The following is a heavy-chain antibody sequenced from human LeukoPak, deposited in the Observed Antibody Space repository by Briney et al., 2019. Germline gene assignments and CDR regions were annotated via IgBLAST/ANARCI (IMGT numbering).Heavy chain of an antibody. CDR3: ARVRSSSCFSVDY. CDR1: GFTFSSYA. Sequence: PGGSLRLSCAASGFTFSSYAMHWVRQAPGKGLESVAVISYDGSNKYYADSVKGRFTISRDNSKNTLYLQMNSLRDEDTAVYYCARVRSSSCFSVDYWGQGTLVTVSS. J-gene: IGHJ4*02. V-gene: IGHV3-30-3*01. D-gene: IGHD2-2*01. CDR2: ISYDGSNK.